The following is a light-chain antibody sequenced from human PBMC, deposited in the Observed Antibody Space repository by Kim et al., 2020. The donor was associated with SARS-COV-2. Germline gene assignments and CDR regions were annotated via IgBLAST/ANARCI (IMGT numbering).Light chain of an antibody. CDR2: DAS. V-gene: IGKV3-11*01. Sequence: SLSPGERATLACRASQSVNNFLAWYQQKPGQAPRLRIYDASNRATGIPARFSGSGSGTDFTLTISSLEPEDFAVYYCQQRSNWITFGQGTRLEIK. CDR3: QQRSNWIT. J-gene: IGKJ5*01. CDR1: QSVNNF.